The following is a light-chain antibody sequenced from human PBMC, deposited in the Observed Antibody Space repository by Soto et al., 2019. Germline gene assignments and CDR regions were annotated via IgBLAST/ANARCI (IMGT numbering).Light chain of an antibody. J-gene: IGKJ4*01. CDR3: QQRSNWPQVT. CDR1: QSVSSY. Sequence: EIVLTQSPATLPLSPGERATLPCRASQSVSSYLAWYQQKPGQAPRLLIYDASNRATGIPARFSGSGSGTDFTLTISSLEPEDFAVYYCQQRSNWPQVTFGGGTKVDIK. V-gene: IGKV3-11*01. CDR2: DAS.